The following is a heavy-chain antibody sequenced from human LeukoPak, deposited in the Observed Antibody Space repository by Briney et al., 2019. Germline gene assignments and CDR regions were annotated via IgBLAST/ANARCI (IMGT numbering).Heavy chain of an antibody. Sequence: MPSETLSLTCTVSGGSISSSSYYWGWIRQPPGKGLEWIGSIYYSGSTYYNPSLKSRVTISVDTSKNQFSLKLSSVTAADTAVYYCARDLIMITFGGVRAFDIWGQGTMVTVSS. CDR2: IYYSGST. V-gene: IGHV4-39*02. D-gene: IGHD3-16*01. CDR3: ARDLIMITFGGVRAFDI. CDR1: GGSISSSSYY. J-gene: IGHJ3*02.